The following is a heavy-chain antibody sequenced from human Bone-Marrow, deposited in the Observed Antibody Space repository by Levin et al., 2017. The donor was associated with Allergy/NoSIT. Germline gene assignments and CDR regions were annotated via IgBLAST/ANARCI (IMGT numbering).Heavy chain of an antibody. Sequence: GESLKISCAASGFSFSTYNMIWARRAPGKGLEWVSYISSTSGTIYYADSVKGRFTISRDNADNSQFLQVDSLRAEDTALYYCARDRGIAMIRGARSFDYWGQGTLVTVSS. CDR3: ARDRGIAMIRGARSFDY. V-gene: IGHV3-48*04. D-gene: IGHD3-10*01. CDR2: ISSTSGTI. CDR1: GFSFSTYN. J-gene: IGHJ4*02.